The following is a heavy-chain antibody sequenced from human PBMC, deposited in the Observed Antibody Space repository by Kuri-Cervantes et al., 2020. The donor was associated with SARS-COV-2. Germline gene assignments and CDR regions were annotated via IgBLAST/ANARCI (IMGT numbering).Heavy chain of an antibody. CDR2: ISESGSAT. J-gene: IGHJ6*02. CDR1: GFTFSDCT. CDR3: ARGSVVWFGELLRPGMDV. Sequence: GGSLRLSCAASGFTFSDCTMHWVRQAPGKGLEWVSSISESGSATYYAGSVKGRFTISRDNAKNTLYLQMNSLRAEDTAVYYCARGSVVWFGELLRPGMDVWGQGTTVTVSS. D-gene: IGHD3-10*01. V-gene: IGHV3-23*01.